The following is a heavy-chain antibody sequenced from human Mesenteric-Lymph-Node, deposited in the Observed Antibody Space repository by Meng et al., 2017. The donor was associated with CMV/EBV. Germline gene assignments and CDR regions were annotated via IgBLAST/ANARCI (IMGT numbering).Heavy chain of an antibody. CDR1: GIIISSYA. D-gene: IGHD3-3*01. V-gene: IGHV3-30-3*01. J-gene: IGHJ6*02. CDR3: ARDTQVSFWGGYDGYYYYYGMDV. Sequence: GESLMICCAASGIIISSYAMYWVRPAPGKGVEWGAVISDDGSNKYYADSGKGRFTISRYNSKNTLYLQMTSLRAEDTAGYYCARDTQVSFWGGYDGYYYYYGMDVWGQGTTVTVSS. CDR2: ISDDGSNK.